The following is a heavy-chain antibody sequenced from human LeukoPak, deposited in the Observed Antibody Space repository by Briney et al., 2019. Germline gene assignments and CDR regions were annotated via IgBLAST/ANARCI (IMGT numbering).Heavy chain of an antibody. CDR1: GCTFTSYG. J-gene: IGHJ6*02. V-gene: IGHV1-18*01. CDR3: ARDLYYDFWSGYYTLGDYYYYGMDV. Sequence: ASVKVSCKASGCTFTSYGISWVRQAPGQGLGWMGWFSVYNGNTNYAQKLQGRVTMTTDTSTSTAYMELRSLRSDDTAVYYCARDLYYDFWSGYYTLGDYYYYGMDVWGQGTTVTVPS. CDR2: FSVYNGNT. D-gene: IGHD3-3*01.